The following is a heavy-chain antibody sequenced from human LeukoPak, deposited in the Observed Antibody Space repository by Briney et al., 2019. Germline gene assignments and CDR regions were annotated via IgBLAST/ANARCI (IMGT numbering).Heavy chain of an antibody. CDR2: IHAYNGNT. J-gene: IGHJ4*02. D-gene: IGHD3-9*01. Sequence: ASVKVSCKASGYTFTSYGISWVRQAPGQGLEWMGWIHAYNGNTNYAQKLQGRVTMTTDTSTSTAYMELRSLRSDDTAVYYCARDPELRYFDWLPPGYFDYWGQGTLVTVSS. V-gene: IGHV1-18*01. CDR1: GYTFTSYG. CDR3: ARDPELRYFDWLPPGYFDY.